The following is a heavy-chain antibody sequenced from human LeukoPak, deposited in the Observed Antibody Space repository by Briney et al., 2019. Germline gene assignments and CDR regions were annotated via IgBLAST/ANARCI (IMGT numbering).Heavy chain of an antibody. V-gene: IGHV1-24*01. J-gene: IGHJ5*02. Sequence: ASVKVSCKVSGYNFAELSIHWVRQAPGKGLKWMGGFDPEGGETIHAQNFQGRVTMTEDSSTDTAYMELSSLRPEDTAVYYCATAGRRWDPYLSVDRWGQGTLVTVSS. CDR1: GYNFAELS. CDR2: FDPEGGET. D-gene: IGHD6-6*01. CDR3: ATAGRRWDPYLSVDR.